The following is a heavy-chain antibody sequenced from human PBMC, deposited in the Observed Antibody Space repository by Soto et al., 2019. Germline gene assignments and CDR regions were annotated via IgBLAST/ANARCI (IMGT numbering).Heavy chain of an antibody. V-gene: IGHV3-23*01. Sequence: EVQLLESGGGLVQPGGSLRLSCAASGFTFSIYAMSWVRQAPGKGLEWVSSISGSGSSSYYADSVKGRFTFSRDNSKNTLNLQMNSLRADDTAVYCCAKYHPDGWYGSLDHWGQGTLVTVSS. CDR2: ISGSGSSS. CDR3: AKYHPDGWYGSLDH. D-gene: IGHD6-19*01. J-gene: IGHJ4*02. CDR1: GFTFSIYA.